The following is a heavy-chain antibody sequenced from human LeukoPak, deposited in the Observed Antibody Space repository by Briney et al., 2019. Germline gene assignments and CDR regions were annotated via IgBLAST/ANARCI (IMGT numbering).Heavy chain of an antibody. CDR1: GFTVSSNF. J-gene: IGHJ3*02. V-gene: IGHV3-66*01. D-gene: IGHD3-10*02. CDR2: IYSGGST. CDR3: ARDVRGVDAFDI. Sequence: GGSLRLSCAASGFTVSSNFMSWVRQAPGKGLEWVSVIYSGGSTYYADSVKGRSTISRDNSKNTLYLQMNSLRAEDTAVYYCARDVRGVDAFDIWGQGTMVTVSS.